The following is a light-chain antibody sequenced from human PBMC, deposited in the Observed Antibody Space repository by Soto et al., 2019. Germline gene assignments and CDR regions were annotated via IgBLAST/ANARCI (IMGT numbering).Light chain of an antibody. CDR2: GAS. CDR1: QSVSNNF. Sequence: EIVLTQSPGTLSLSPGERATLSCRASQSVSNNFLAWYRQKPGQAPRLLIYGASSRATGIPDRFNGGGSGTDFTLTISRLEPEDFAVYYCQQYGTSLLTFGPGTKVDIK. CDR3: QQYGTSLLT. V-gene: IGKV3-20*01. J-gene: IGKJ3*01.